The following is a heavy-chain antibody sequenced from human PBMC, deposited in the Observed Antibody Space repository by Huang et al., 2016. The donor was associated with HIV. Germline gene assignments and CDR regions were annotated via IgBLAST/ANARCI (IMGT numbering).Heavy chain of an antibody. CDR3: ARDHHDFWRGYRRMYFFDH. CDR1: GGSISTHY. V-gene: IGHV4-59*11. Sequence: QVQLQESGPGLVKPSETLSLTCTVSGGSISTHYWSWIRQPPGKGLEWIGSIEYSGSTHYSPSLKSRVTILLDTSKNQCSWRVNSVTAADTAMYYCARDHHDFWRGYRRMYFFDHWGQGTLVTVSS. CDR2: IEYSGST. D-gene: IGHD3-3*01. J-gene: IGHJ4*02.